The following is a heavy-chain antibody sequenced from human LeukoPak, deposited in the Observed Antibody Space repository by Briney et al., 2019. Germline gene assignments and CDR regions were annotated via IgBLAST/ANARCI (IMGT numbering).Heavy chain of an antibody. Sequence: ASVKVSCKASGYTFTSYGISWVRQAPGQGLEWMGWINPNSGGTNYAQKFQGRVTMTRDTSISTAYMELSRLRSDDTAVYYCARADGGYTDYWGQGTLVTVSS. CDR1: GYTFTSYG. D-gene: IGHD2-2*02. V-gene: IGHV1-2*02. CDR3: ARADGGYTDY. J-gene: IGHJ4*02. CDR2: INPNSGGT.